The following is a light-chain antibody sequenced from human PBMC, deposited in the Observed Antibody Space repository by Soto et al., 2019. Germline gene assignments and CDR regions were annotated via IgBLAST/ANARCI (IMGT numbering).Light chain of an antibody. CDR1: QDIYKY. V-gene: IGKV1-33*01. CDR3: QQYDNPPYT. Sequence: DIQMTQSPSSLSAAVVDRVTFTCQAIQDIYKYLNWYQQKPGKAPKLLIYDASNLERGGPSRFSGSGSGTDFSLTVDCLQPEDTATYYCQQYDNPPYTFVQGTKLEIK. J-gene: IGKJ2*01. CDR2: DAS.